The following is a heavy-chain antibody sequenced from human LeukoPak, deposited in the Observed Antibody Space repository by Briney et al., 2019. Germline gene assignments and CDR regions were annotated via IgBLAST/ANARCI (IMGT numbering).Heavy chain of an antibody. J-gene: IGHJ6*03. CDR1: GYTFTSYD. CDR2: MNPNSGNT. Sequence: ASVKVSCKASGYTFTSYDINWVRQATGQGLEWMGWMNPNSGNTGYAQKFQGRVTMTRNTSTSTAYMELSSLRSEDTAVYYCARGPRVSSWYIYYYYYMDVWGKGTTVTISS. D-gene: IGHD6-13*01. V-gene: IGHV1-8*01. CDR3: ARGPRVSSWYIYYYYYMDV.